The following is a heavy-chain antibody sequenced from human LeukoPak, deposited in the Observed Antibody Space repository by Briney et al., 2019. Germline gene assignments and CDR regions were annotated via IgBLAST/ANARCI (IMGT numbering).Heavy chain of an antibody. D-gene: IGHD1-26*01. CDR2: ITGGDGRT. V-gene: IGHV3-23*01. Sequence: PGGSLRLSCAASGFTFSTSAISGVPKAPGEGLEGVATITGGDGRTYYADSVKGRLTLSRDNSNHAVYLQMNRLRAEDTAVYYCASRLLVGTTVRPYFDYWGQGTLVTVFS. J-gene: IGHJ4*02. CDR1: GFTFSTSA. CDR3: ASRLLVGTTVRPYFDY.